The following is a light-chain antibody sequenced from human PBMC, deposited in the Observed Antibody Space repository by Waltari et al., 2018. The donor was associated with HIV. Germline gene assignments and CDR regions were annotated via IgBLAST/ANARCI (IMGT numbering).Light chain of an antibody. CDR1: QSVSSH. CDR2: DAS. V-gene: IGKV3-11*01. J-gene: IGKJ4*01. CDR3: QQRSNWLT. Sequence: EIVLTQSPATLSLSPGERATLSCRASQSVSSHLAWYQQKPGQAPRLLIYDASNRATGLPARFSCSGSGTDFTLTISSLEPEDFAVYYCQQRSNWLTFGGGTKVEIK.